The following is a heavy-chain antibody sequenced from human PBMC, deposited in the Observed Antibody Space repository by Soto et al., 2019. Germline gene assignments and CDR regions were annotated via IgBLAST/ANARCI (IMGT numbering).Heavy chain of an antibody. CDR1: GGSISSGGYY. CDR2: IYYSGST. V-gene: IGHV4-31*03. CDR3: ARDGVYKDLGIHRAFDI. Sequence: QVLLQESGPGLVKPSQTLSLTCTVSGGSISSGGYYWSWIRQHPGKGLEWIGYIYYSGSTYYNPSLKSRVTISVDTSKNQFSLKLSSVTAADTAVYYCARDGVYKDLGIHRAFDIWGQGTMVTVSS. D-gene: IGHD7-27*01. J-gene: IGHJ3*02.